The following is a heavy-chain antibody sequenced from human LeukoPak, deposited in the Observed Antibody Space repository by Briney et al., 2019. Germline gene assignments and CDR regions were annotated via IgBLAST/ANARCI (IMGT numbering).Heavy chain of an antibody. CDR1: GFTFSGYA. D-gene: IGHD6-13*01. J-gene: IGHJ4*02. CDR3: ARESSSSSWTFDY. Sequence: GGSRRLSCAASGFTFSGYAMHWVRQAPGKGLEYVSAISSNGDRTYYANSVKGRFTISRDNSKNTLYLQMGSLRPEDMAVYYCARESSSSSWTFDYWGQGTLVTVSS. V-gene: IGHV3-64*01. CDR2: ISSNGDRT.